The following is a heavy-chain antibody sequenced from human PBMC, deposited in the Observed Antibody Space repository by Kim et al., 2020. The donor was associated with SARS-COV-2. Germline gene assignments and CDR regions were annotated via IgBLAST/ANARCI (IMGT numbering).Heavy chain of an antibody. V-gene: IGHV3-9*01. CDR1: GFTFDDYA. D-gene: IGHD2-15*01. CDR2: ISWNSGSI. J-gene: IGHJ1*01. CDR3: AKDSLGYCSGGSCYSYFQH. Sequence: GGSLRLSCAASGFTFDDYAMHWVRQAPGKGLEWVSGISWNSGSIGYADSVKGRFTISSDNAKNSLYLQMNSLRAEDTALYYCAKDSLGYCSGGSCYSYFQHWGQGTLVTVSS.